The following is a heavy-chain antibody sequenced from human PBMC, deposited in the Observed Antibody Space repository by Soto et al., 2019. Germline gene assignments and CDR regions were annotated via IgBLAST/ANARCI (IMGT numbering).Heavy chain of an antibody. J-gene: IGHJ4*02. CDR1: GFTFISYW. CDR2: IKQDGSEK. V-gene: IGHV3-7*05. CDR3: ARVRFLYYYDSSGYSVYFDY. D-gene: IGHD3-22*01. Sequence: EVQLVESGGGLVQPGGSLRLSCEASGFTFISYWMSWVRQAPGKGLEWVANIKQDGSEKYYVDSVKGRFTISRDNAKNSLYLQMNSLRAEDTAVYYCARVRFLYYYDSSGYSVYFDYWGQGTLVTVSS.